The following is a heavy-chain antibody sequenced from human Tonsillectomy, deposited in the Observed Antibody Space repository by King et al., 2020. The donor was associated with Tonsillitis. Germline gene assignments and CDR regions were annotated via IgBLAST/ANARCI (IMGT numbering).Heavy chain of an antibody. CDR3: ARGTREWGSRRADY. CDR1: GFTFSNYW. D-gene: IGHD1-26*01. CDR2: IEGDGSDI. J-gene: IGHJ4*02. Sequence: VQLVESGGGLVQPGGSLRLSCAASGFTFSNYWMHWVRQAPGKGLVWVSRIEGDGSDINYADSVKGRFTISRDNAKNTLYLQMNSLRAEDTAIYYCARGTREWGSRRADYWGQGSLVTVSS. V-gene: IGHV3-74*01.